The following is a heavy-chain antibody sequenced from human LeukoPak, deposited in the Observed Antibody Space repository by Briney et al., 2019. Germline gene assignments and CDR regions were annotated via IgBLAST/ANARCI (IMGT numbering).Heavy chain of an antibody. CDR1: GGSISSYY. CDR3: AKTKSASSAYNAMDV. D-gene: IGHD1-7*01. J-gene: IGHJ6*02. V-gene: IGHV4-4*07. Sequence: PSETLSLTCTVSGGSISSYYWSWIRQPAGKGLEWIGRIYTSGSTNYNPSLKSRVTISVDTSKNQFSLKLSSVTAADTAVYYCAKTKSASSAYNAMDVWGQGTTVTVSS. CDR2: IYTSGST.